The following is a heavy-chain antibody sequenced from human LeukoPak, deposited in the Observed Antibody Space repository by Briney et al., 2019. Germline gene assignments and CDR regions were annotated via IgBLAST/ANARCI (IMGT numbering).Heavy chain of an antibody. CDR2: IKSKTDGGTT. CDR3: TTALFITLAPDAFDI. J-gene: IGHJ3*02. D-gene: IGHD3-22*01. Sequence: GGSLRLSCAASGFTFSNAWMSRVRPAPGKGLEWVGRIKSKTDGGTTDYAAPVKGRFTISRDDSKNTLYLQMNSLKTEDTAVYYCTTALFITLAPDAFDIWGQGTMVTVSS. V-gene: IGHV3-15*01. CDR1: GFTFSNAW.